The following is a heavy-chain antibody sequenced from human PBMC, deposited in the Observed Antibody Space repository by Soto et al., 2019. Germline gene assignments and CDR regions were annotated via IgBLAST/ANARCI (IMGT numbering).Heavy chain of an antibody. V-gene: IGHV3-33*01. J-gene: IGHJ6*02. CDR2: IWYDGSNK. D-gene: IGHD1-26*01. Sequence: QVQLVESGGGVVQPGRSLRLSCAASGFTFSSYGMHWVRQAPGKGLEWVAVIWYDGSNKYYADSVKGRFTISRDNSKNTLYLQMNSLRAEDTAVYYCARDLLGGSYGPHYYYYYGMDVWGQGTTVTVSS. CDR3: ARDLLGGSYGPHYYYYYGMDV. CDR1: GFTFSSYG.